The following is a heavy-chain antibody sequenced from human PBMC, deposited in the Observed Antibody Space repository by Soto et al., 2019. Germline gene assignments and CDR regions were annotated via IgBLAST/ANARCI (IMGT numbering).Heavy chain of an antibody. CDR1: GFTFSSYA. J-gene: IGHJ4*02. CDR3: AKDSGDLGYCSGGSCYSQYYFDY. V-gene: IGHV3-23*01. CDR2: ISGSGGST. Sequence: GGSLRLSCAASGFTFSSYAMSWVRQAPGKGLEWVSAISGSGGSTYYAESVKGRFTISRDNSKNTLYLQMNSLRAEDTVVYYCAKDSGDLGYCSGGSCYSQYYFDYWGQGTLVTVSS. D-gene: IGHD2-15*01.